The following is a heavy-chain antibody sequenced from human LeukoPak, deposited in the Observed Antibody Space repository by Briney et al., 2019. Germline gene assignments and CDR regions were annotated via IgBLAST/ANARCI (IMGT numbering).Heavy chain of an antibody. D-gene: IGHD2-2*02. Sequence: ASVKVSCKASGYTFTSYDINWVRQATGQGPEWMGWMNPNSGNTGYAQKFQGRVTMTRNTSINTAYMELSSLRSEDTAVYYCARRKIDIVVVPAAISGTAKSRLIMDVWGKGTTVTVSS. J-gene: IGHJ6*03. CDR3: ARRKIDIVVVPAAISGTAKSRLIMDV. CDR2: MNPNSGNT. V-gene: IGHV1-8*01. CDR1: GYTFTSYD.